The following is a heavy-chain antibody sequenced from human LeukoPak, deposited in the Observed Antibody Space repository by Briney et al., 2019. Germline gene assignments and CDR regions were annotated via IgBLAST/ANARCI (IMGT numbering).Heavy chain of an antibody. CDR3: ARSYYDFWSGYGDDAFDI. J-gene: IGHJ3*02. V-gene: IGHV1-2*02. CDR1: GYTFTGYY. Sequence: ASVKVSCKASGYTFTGYYMHWVRQAPGQGLEWMGWINPNSGGTNYAQKFQGRVTMTRDTSISTAYMELSRLRSDDTAVHYCARSYYDFWSGYGDDAFDIWGQGTMVTVSS. CDR2: INPNSGGT. D-gene: IGHD3-3*01.